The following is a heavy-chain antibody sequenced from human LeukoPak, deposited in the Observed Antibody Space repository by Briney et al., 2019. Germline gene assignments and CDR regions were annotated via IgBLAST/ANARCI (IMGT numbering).Heavy chain of an antibody. J-gene: IGHJ5*02. CDR1: GFTFRSCT. Sequence: HPGGSLRLSCAAFGFTFRSCTMIGLRQAPGKGLEWVSYISRDSSAIYYADSVKGRFTISRDNAKNSLYLQMNSLRDEDTAVYYCSKGIQYNCLHPWGRGTLVTVSS. D-gene: IGHD5-18*01. CDR2: ISRDSSAI. V-gene: IGHV3-48*02. CDR3: SKGIQYNCLHP.